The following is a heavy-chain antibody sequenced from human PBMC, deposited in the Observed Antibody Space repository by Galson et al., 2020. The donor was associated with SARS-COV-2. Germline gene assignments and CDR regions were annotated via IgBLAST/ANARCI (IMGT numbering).Heavy chain of an antibody. D-gene: IGHD3-10*01. J-gene: IGHJ3*01. CDR2: IYWDDDK. CDR1: GFSLTTRGVG. Sequence: KMSGPTLVKPTQTLTLTCNFSGFSLTTRGVGVGWIRQPPGKALEWLALIYWDDDKRYSPSLKSRLSVTKDTSKNQVVLTLTNMDPVDTATYYCAHRHRYASGSYSNAFDFWGQGTMVTVSS. CDR3: AHRHRYASGSYSNAFDF. V-gene: IGHV2-5*02.